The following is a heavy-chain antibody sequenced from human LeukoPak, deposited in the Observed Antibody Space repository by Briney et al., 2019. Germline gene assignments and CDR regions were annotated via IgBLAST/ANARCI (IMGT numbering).Heavy chain of an antibody. CDR2: ISSSGADT. Sequence: PGGSLRLSCAASGFTFNTYAMTWVRQVPGRGPEWVSAISSSGADTHYADSVKGRFTISRDNSKNTLYLQMNSLRAEDTAVYYCSKRGSDSPSCFQHWGQGTLVTVSS. V-gene: IGHV3-23*01. D-gene: IGHD2-21*02. CDR1: GFTFNTYA. J-gene: IGHJ1*01. CDR3: SKRGSDSPSCFQH.